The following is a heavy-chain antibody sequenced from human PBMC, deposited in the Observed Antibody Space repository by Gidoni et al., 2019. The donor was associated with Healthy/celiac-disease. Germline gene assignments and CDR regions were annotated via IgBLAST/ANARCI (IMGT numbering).Heavy chain of an antibody. V-gene: IGHV4-38-2*02. Sequence: QVQLQESGPGLVQPSETLSLTCTVSGYSISSGYYWGWIRQPPGKGLEWIGSIYHSGSTYYNPSLKSRVTISVDTSKNQFSLKLSAVTAADTAVYYCARAVGDYVSNWFDPWGQGTLVTVSS. CDR3: ARAVGDYVSNWFDP. D-gene: IGHD4-17*01. CDR2: IYHSGST. CDR1: GYSISSGYY. J-gene: IGHJ5*02.